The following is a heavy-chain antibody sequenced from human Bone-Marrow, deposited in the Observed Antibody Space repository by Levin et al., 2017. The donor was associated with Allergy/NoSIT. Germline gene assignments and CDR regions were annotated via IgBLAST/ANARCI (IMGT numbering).Heavy chain of an antibody. J-gene: IGHJ6*02. CDR1: GYTFTNYG. V-gene: IGHV1-18*01. CDR2: ITGYNVKT. D-gene: IGHD1-1*01. CDR3: ARLLEVRVYYNGLDV. Sequence: ASVKVSCKASGYTFTNYGISWVRQAPGQGLEWLGWITGYNVKTKYAEKFQGRVTMTRDTSTGTAYMELRRLTSDDTAVYYCARLLEVRVYYNGLDVWGQGTTVTVSS.